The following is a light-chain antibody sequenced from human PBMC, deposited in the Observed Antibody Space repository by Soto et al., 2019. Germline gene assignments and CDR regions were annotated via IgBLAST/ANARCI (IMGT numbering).Light chain of an antibody. Sequence: QSVLTQPPSASGTPGQSVTISCSGSSSNVRSNYVYWYQQVPGTAPKLLIYRSNQRPSGVPDRFSGSKSGTSASLAISGLRSEDEADYYCAAWDDSLSGVVFGGGTKLTVL. J-gene: IGLJ2*01. CDR1: SSNVRSNY. CDR3: AAWDDSLSGVV. CDR2: RSN. V-gene: IGLV1-47*01.